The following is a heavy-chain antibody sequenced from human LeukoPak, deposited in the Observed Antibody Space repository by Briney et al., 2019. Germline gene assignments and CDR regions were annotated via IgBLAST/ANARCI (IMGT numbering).Heavy chain of an antibody. J-gene: IGHJ4*02. CDR3: ARHGSYWDFDY. Sequence: PSEILSLTCTVSGGSISTYYWSWIRQPPGKGLEWIGYISYSGSTDYNPSLRSRVTISVDTSKNQCSLRLSSVTAADTAVYYCARHGSYWDFDYWGQGALVTVSS. V-gene: IGHV4-59*08. D-gene: IGHD1-26*01. CDR1: GGSISTYY. CDR2: ISYSGST.